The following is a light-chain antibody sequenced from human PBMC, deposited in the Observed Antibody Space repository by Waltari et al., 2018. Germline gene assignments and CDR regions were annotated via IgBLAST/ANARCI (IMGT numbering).Light chain of an antibody. CDR3: QQYGSSPRT. J-gene: IGKJ1*01. Sequence: TLSCRASQHVSSNYLAWYQQKPGQAPRLLIYGASNRATGIPDRFSGSGSGTDFTLSISRLEPEDFAVYYCQQYGSSPRTFGQGTKVEIK. CDR1: QHVSSNY. CDR2: GAS. V-gene: IGKV3-20*01.